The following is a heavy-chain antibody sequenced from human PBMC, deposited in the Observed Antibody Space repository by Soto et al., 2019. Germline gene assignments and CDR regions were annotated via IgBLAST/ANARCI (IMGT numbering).Heavy chain of an antibody. D-gene: IGHD1-1*01. CDR1: GYTFTSYG. CDR2: ISAHNGNT. CDR3: ARGRYGDY. Sequence: QVHLVQSGAEVKKPGASVKVSCKASGYTFTSYGINWVRQAPGQGLEWMGWISAHNGNTDYAQKLQGRVIVTRDTSTSPAYMELRSLRSDDTAVYYCARGRYGDYWGQGALVTVSS. V-gene: IGHV1-18*01. J-gene: IGHJ4*02.